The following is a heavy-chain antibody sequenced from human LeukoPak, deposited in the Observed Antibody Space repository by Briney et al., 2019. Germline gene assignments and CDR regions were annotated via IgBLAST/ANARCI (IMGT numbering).Heavy chain of an antibody. CDR3: ASSVVPAAIVFDY. CDR1: GYSFTSYW. J-gene: IGHJ4*02. CDR2: IYPGDSDT. V-gene: IGHV5-51*01. Sequence: GESLKISCKGSGYSFTSYWIGWVRQMPGKGLEWMGIIYPGDSDTRYSPSFQGQVTISADKSISTAYLQWSSLKASDTAMYYCASSVVPAAIVFDYWGQGTLVTVSS. D-gene: IGHD2-2*02.